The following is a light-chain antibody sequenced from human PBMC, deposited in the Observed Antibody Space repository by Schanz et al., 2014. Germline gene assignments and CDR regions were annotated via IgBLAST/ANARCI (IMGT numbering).Light chain of an antibody. CDR1: SSDVGGYNY. V-gene: IGLV2-11*01. Sequence: QSALTQPRSVSGSPGQSVTISCTGTSSDVGGYNYVSWYQQHPGKAPQLMIHDVTKRPSGVPDRFTGSKSGNTASLTVSGLQAEDEGDYYCSSYAGNNKLLFGGGTKLTVL. J-gene: IGLJ2*01. CDR2: DVT. CDR3: SSYAGNNKLL.